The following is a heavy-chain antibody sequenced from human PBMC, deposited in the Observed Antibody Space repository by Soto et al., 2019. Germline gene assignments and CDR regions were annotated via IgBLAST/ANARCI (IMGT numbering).Heavy chain of an antibody. CDR2: ITSSSSTM. CDR3: ARDIGPVTLGLAVAANTAGAFDI. Sequence: GGSLRLSCGASELMLRTYSLNWVRQAPGEGLEWVSSITSSSSTMYYADSVKGRFTISRDNSKNTLYLQMNSLRAEDTAVYYCARDIGPVTLGLAVAANTAGAFDIWGQGTMVTVSS. CDR1: ELMLRTYS. D-gene: IGHD6-19*01. J-gene: IGHJ3*02. V-gene: IGHV3-48*01.